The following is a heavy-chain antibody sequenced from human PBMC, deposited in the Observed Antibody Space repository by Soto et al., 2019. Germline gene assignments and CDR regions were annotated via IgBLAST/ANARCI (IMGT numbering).Heavy chain of an antibody. Sequence: QLQMQESGPGLVKPSETLSLTCTVSGGSISSTGYYWGWIRQLPGKGLEWIGSIYYSGTTYYNPSLKSRVTISVDTSKNQFSLKLSSVTAADTAVYYCARLALYGQPATSWFDPWGQGTLVTVSS. CDR1: GGSISSTGYY. D-gene: IGHD4-17*01. J-gene: IGHJ5*02. CDR2: IYYSGTT. V-gene: IGHV4-39*01. CDR3: ARLALYGQPATSWFDP.